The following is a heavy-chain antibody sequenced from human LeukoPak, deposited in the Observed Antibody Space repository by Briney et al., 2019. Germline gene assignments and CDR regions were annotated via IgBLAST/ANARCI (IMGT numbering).Heavy chain of an antibody. CDR2: IYYNERS. CDR1: GDSISSYF. J-gene: IGHJ3*02. Sequence: SETLSLTCTVSGDSISSYFWSWIRQPPGRGLEWIGYIYYNERSNYNPSLRSRVSISIDTSKNQFSLKLNSVTAADTAVYYCARKGISGLKYGDAFDIWGQGTMVTVSS. CDR3: ARKGISGLKYGDAFDI. V-gene: IGHV4-59*12. D-gene: IGHD5-12*01.